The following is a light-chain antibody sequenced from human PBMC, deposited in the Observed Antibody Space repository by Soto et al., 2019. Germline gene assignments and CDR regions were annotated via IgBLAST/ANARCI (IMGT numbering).Light chain of an antibody. J-gene: IGKJ1*01. V-gene: IGKV3-20*01. CDR3: QQYGLSPRT. Sequence: EIVLTQSPGTLSLSPGERSTLACRSSQSVSSSYLAWYQQKPGQAPRLLIYGASTRATGIPARFSGSGSGTDFTLTISRLEPEDFAVYYCQQYGLSPRTFGQGTKVDI. CDR2: GAS. CDR1: QSVSSSY.